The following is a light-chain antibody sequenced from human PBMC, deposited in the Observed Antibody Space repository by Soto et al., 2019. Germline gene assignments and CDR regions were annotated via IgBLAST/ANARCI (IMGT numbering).Light chain of an antibody. J-gene: IGKJ1*01. V-gene: IGKV3-20*01. CDR2: DTS. Sequence: EIVLTQSPGTLSLSPGQRATLSCRASQSIGSDSLAWYQQKPGQAPRLLIYDTSTRATGIPDRFGGSGSGTDFTLTISRLEPEAFAVYSCQQSGSSLWTFGQGTKVEIK. CDR3: QQSGSSLWT. CDR1: QSIGSDS.